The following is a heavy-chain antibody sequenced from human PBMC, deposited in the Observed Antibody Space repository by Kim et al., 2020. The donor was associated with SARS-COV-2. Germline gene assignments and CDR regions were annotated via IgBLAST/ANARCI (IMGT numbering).Heavy chain of an antibody. J-gene: IGHJ4*02. CDR3: AKDADIVATKYYFDY. V-gene: IGHV3-9*01. D-gene: IGHD5-12*01. CDR1: GFTFDDYA. Sequence: GGSLRLSCAACGFTFDDYAMHWVRQAPGKGLEWVSGISWNSGSRGYADSVKGRFTISRDNAKNSLYLQMNSLRAEDTALYYCAKDADIVATKYYFDYWGQGTLVTVSS. CDR2: ISWNSGSR.